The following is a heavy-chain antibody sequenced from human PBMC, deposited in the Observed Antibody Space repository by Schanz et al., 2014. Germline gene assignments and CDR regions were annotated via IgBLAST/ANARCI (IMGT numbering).Heavy chain of an antibody. CDR1: GYTFTSDS. D-gene: IGHD6-6*01. CDR3: GRGFSRSYIDF. J-gene: IGHJ4*02. Sequence: QVQLVQSGAEMKKPGASVKVSCKASGYTFTSDSMHWVRQAPGQGLEWMGIINPSGGSTRYGQKFQGRITVTTDTSTSTVYLELSSLRSDDTAVYYCGRGFSRSYIDFWGQGTLITVSS. CDR2: INPSGGST. V-gene: IGHV1-46*03.